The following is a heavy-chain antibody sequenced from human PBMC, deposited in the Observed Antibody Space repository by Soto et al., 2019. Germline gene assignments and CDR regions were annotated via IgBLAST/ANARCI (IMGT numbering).Heavy chain of an antibody. CDR2: IIPIFGTA. V-gene: IGHV1-69*13. CDR3: ARAYYSASSGYCPGVTPPGPFDY. D-gene: IGHD3-22*01. Sequence: SVKVSCKASGGTFSSYAISWVRQAPGQGLEWMGGIIPIFGTANYAQKFQGRVTITADESTSTAYMELSSLRSEDTAVYYCARAYYSASSGYCPGVTPPGPFDYWGQGTLVTVSS. CDR1: GGTFSSYA. J-gene: IGHJ4*02.